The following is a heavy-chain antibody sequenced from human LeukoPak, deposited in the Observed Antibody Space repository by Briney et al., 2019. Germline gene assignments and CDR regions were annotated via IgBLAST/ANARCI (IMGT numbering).Heavy chain of an antibody. V-gene: IGHV5-51*01. J-gene: IGHJ6*02. CDR2: IFPGDSDI. D-gene: IGHD2-15*01. Sequence: GESLKIYCKGSGYSFSVYWIGWVRQMPGKGLELLGIIFPGDSDIKYSPSFQGQVTISADRSISTAYLQWSSLKASDTARYYCARYGLEGCTDGRCYRSFYYYGMDVWGLGTTVTVSS. CDR1: GYSFSVYW. CDR3: ARYGLEGCTDGRCYRSFYYYGMDV.